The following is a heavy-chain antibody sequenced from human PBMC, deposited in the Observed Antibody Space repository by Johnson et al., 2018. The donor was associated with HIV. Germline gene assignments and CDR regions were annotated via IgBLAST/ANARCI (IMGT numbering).Heavy chain of an antibody. J-gene: IGHJ3*02. CDR2: IYSGGNT. CDR3: ARDPHIVVVTIIDTTMNAFDI. V-gene: IGHV3-66*01. CDR1: GFSISSNY. Sequence: VQLVESGGGLVKPGGSLRLSCEASGFSISSNYLSWVRQAPGKSLEWVSIIYSGGNTYYADSVKGRFTISRDNSKNTVYLQMNSLRVEDTAVYYCARDPHIVVVTIIDTTMNAFDIWGQGTMVTVSS. D-gene: IGHD2-21*02.